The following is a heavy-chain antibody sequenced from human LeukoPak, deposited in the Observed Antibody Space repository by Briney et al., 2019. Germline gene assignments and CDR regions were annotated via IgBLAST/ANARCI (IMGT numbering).Heavy chain of an antibody. Sequence: GESLKISCKGSGYSFSSYWIGWVRQMPGEGLEWMGIIYPGDSDTRYSPSFQGQVTISADRSVSTAYLQWSSLKASDTAMYYCARQRYCSTTSCSFYFDYWGQGTLVTVSS. V-gene: IGHV5-51*01. D-gene: IGHD2-2*01. J-gene: IGHJ4*02. CDR1: GYSFSSYW. CDR3: ARQRYCSTTSCSFYFDY. CDR2: IYPGDSDT.